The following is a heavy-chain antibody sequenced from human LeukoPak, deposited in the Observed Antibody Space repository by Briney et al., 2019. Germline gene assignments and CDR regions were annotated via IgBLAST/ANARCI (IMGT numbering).Heavy chain of an antibody. D-gene: IGHD2-15*01. Sequence: AETLSLTCTVSGGSVSTYYWNWIRQPPGKGLEWVGYIYYSGSTNYNPSLKSRLTISVDTSNNQFSLKLSSVTAADTAVYYCASTSGYCSGGNCYSAFDYWGQGTLVTVSS. V-gene: IGHV4-59*02. CDR3: ASTSGYCSGGNCYSAFDY. CDR2: IYYSGST. J-gene: IGHJ4*02. CDR1: GGSVSTYY.